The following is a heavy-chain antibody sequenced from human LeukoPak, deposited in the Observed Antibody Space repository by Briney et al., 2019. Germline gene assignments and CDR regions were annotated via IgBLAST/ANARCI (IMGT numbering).Heavy chain of an antibody. V-gene: IGHV4-39*07. D-gene: IGHD5-18*01. CDR1: GGSISSSIYY. J-gene: IGHJ3*02. Sequence: SETLSLTCTVSGGSISSSIYYWGWIRQPPGKGLEWIGHIYYSGTTYYNPSLKSRVTISVDTSKNQFSLKLSSVTAADTAVYYCARGTAMVSAFDIWGQGTMVTVSS. CDR3: ARGTAMVSAFDI. CDR2: IYYSGTT.